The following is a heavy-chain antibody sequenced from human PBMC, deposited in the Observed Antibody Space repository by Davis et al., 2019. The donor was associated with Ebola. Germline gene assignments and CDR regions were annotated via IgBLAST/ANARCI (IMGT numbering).Heavy chain of an antibody. D-gene: IGHD2-2*02. Sequence: SVKVSCKASGGTFSSYAISWVRQAPGQGLEWMGRIIPILGIANYAQKFQGRVTITADKSTSTAYMELSSLRSEDTAVYYCAKIVVVPAAIGYYYGMDVWGQGTTVTVSS. CDR3: AKIVVVPAAIGYYYGMDV. V-gene: IGHV1-69*04. CDR2: IIPILGIA. CDR1: GGTFSSYA. J-gene: IGHJ6*02.